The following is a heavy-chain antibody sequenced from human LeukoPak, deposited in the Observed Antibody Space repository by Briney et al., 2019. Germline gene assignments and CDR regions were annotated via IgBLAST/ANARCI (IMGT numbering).Heavy chain of an antibody. D-gene: IGHD4-17*01. J-gene: IGHJ4*02. Sequence: GGSLRLSCAASGFTLSRYAMNWVRQAPGKGLEWVSAISGSGGSTYYADSVQGRFTISRDNSKNTLHLQMNSLRAEDTAVYYCANSAIYGDLRSLDYWGQGTLVTVSS. CDR2: ISGSGGST. CDR3: ANSAIYGDLRSLDY. CDR1: GFTLSRYA. V-gene: IGHV3-23*01.